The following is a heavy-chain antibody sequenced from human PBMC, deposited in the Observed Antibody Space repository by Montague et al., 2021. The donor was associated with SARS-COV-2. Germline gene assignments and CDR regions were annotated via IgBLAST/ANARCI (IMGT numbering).Heavy chain of an antibody. D-gene: IGHD3-22*01. J-gene: IGHJ3*02. CDR2: ISSSSSYM. V-gene: IGHV3-21*01. CDR3: AREGARNYYDSSGDAFDI. Sequence: SLRLSCAASGFTFSSYSMNWVRQAPGKGLEWVSSISSSSSYMYYADSVKGRFTISRDNAKNSLYLQMNSLRAEDTAVYYCAREGARNYYDSSGDAFDIWGQGTMVTVSS. CDR1: GFTFSSYS.